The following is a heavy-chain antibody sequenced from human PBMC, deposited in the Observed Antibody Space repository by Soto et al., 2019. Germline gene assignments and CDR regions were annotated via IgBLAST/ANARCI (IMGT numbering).Heavy chain of an antibody. CDR3: ARGPLYYDLWSGYSLYYMDV. J-gene: IGHJ6*03. CDR2: INHSGST. D-gene: IGHD3-3*01. Sequence: SETLSLTCAVYGWSFSGYYWSWIRQPPGKGLEWIGEINHSGSTNYNPSLKSRVTISVDTSKNQFSLKLSSVTAADTAVYYCARGPLYYDLWSGYSLYYMDVWGKGTTVTVSS. CDR1: GWSFSGYY. V-gene: IGHV4-34*01.